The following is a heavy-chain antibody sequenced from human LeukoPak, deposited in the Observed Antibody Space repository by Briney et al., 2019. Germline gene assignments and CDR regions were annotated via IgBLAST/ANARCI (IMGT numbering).Heavy chain of an antibody. J-gene: IGHJ4*02. CDR1: GFTSSNAW. CDR2: IKRKTDGGTT. D-gene: IGHD3-16*01. V-gene: IGHV3-15*01. CDR3: TTLGAFDY. Sequence: GRSLRLSCAASGFTSSNAWISWVRQAPGKGREWVGRIKRKTDGGTTDYAAPVKGRFSISRDDSKNTLYLQMNSLKTEDTAVYYCTTLGAFDYWGQGTLVTVSS.